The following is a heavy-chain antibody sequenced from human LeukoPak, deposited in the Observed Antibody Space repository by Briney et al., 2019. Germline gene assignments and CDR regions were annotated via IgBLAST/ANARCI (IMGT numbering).Heavy chain of an antibody. CDR2: IYYSGST. Sequence: PSETLSLTCAVSGGSISSGGYSWSWIRQPPGKGLEWIGYIYYSGSTYYNPSLKSRVTISVDTSKNQFSLKLSSVTAADTAVYYCARAAALYGDYGYWGQGTLVTVSS. D-gene: IGHD4-17*01. CDR1: GGSISSGGYS. J-gene: IGHJ4*02. CDR3: ARAAALYGDYGY. V-gene: IGHV4-30-4*07.